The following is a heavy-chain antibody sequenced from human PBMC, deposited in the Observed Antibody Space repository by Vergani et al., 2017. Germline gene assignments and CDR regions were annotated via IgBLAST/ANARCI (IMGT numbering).Heavy chain of an antibody. J-gene: IGHJ4*02. CDR1: GFTFSSYS. V-gene: IGHV3-21*01. D-gene: IGHD6-19*01. Sequence: VQLVESGGGLVKPGGSLRLSCAASGFTFSSYSMNWVRQAPGKGLEWVSSISSSSSYIYYADSVKGRFTISRDNAKNSLYLQMNSLRAEDTAVYYWARDGGRQWLVQGAFDYWGQGTLVTVSS. CDR3: ARDGGRQWLVQGAFDY. CDR2: ISSSSSYI.